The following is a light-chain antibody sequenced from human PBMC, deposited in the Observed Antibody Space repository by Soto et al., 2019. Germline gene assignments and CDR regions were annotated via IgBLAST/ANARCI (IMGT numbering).Light chain of an antibody. J-gene: IGKJ1*01. CDR1: QGIRNY. CDR2: VAS. V-gene: IGKV1-17*01. CDR3: QQYKSAPWT. Sequence: IQMTQSPSSLSASVGDTVTVTCRASQGIRNYLNWFQQKPGKAPKRLISVASTLQSGVPSRFSGSGSGTEFTLTISSLQPEDVAAYYCQQYKSAPWTFGQGTKVDIK.